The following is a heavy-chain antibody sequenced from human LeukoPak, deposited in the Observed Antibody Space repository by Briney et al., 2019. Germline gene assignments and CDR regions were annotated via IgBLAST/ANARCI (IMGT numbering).Heavy chain of an antibody. V-gene: IGHV3-30-3*01. CDR1: GFTSSSHA. J-gene: IGHJ3*02. D-gene: IGHD5-18*01. CDR2: ISYDGNNK. Sequence: GRSLRLSCAASGFTSSSHAMHWVRQAPGKGLEWVAIISYDGNNKYYADSVKGRFIISRDNSKNTLYLQMNSLRAEDTAIYYCARDPKGGFSYGWGAFDIWGQGTMVTVSS. CDR3: ARDPKGGFSYGWGAFDI.